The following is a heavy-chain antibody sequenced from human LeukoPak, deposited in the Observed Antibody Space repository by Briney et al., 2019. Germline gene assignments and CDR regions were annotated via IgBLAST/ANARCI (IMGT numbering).Heavy chain of an antibody. CDR1: GGSISSGGYY. CDR2: IYHSGST. D-gene: IGHD5-18*01. V-gene: IGHV4-30-2*01. J-gene: IGHJ3*02. Sequence: SSETLSLTCTVSGGSISSGGYYWGWIRQPPGKGLEWIGYIYHSGSTYYNPSLKSRVTISVDRSKTQFSLKLTSVTAADTAVYYCARVEAYMRRGYSYADNGFDIWGQGTMVTVSS. CDR3: ARVEAYMRRGYSYADNGFDI.